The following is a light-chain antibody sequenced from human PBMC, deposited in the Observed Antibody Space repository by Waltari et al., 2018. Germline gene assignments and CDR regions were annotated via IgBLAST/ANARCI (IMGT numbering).Light chain of an antibody. Sequence: EIVLTQSPAPLSLSPGERATLSCRASQSVSSSLAWYQQKPGQAPRLLIYAAANRATGIPARFSGSGSGTDFTLTISSLEPEDFAVYYCQQRSNWPLFGGGTKVEIK. V-gene: IGKV3-11*01. CDR3: QQRSNWPL. CDR2: AAA. CDR1: QSVSSS. J-gene: IGKJ4*01.